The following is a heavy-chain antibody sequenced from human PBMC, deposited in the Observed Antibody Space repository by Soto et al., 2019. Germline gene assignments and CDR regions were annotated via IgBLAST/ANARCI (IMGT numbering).Heavy chain of an antibody. J-gene: IGHJ4*02. CDR3: TTGRFSSSLYFDS. D-gene: IGHD6-6*01. V-gene: IGHV3-15*01. CDR1: GITFSNVW. Sequence: EVQLVESGGGLGKPGGTLRVSCAASGITFSNVWMTWVRQAPGKGLEWVGRIKSKTDGGTTDYGAPVRGRFTISRDDSTTTLYLQMNSLKTEDTAVYYCTTGRFSSSLYFDSWGQGTLVTVSS. CDR2: IKSKTDGGTT.